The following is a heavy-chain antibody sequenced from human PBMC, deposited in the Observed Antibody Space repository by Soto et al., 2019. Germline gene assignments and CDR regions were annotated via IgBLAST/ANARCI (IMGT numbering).Heavy chain of an antibody. CDR3: AKGIGNHWALDY. CDR2: ISYDGSSK. D-gene: IGHD6-13*01. Sequence: QVQLVESGGGVVQPGRSLRLSCAASGFTFSNYGMYWVRQAPGKALEWVAFISYDGSSKFYADPMKGRHTISRDNSKNTLCLQMNSLRAEDTAVYYCAKGIGNHWALDYCGQGTLVTVSS. CDR1: GFTFSNYG. J-gene: IGHJ4*02. V-gene: IGHV3-30*18.